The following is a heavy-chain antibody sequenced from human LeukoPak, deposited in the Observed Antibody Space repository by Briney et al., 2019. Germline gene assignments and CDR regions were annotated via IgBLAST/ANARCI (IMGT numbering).Heavy chain of an antibody. CDR2: INHSGST. Sequence: PSETLSLTCAVYGGSFSGYYWSWIRQPPRKGLEWIGEINHSGSTNYNPSLTSRVTISVDTSKNQFSLKLSSVTAPDTAVYYCARELKFWGSGSYPFDYWGQGTLVTVSS. CDR1: GGSFSGYY. J-gene: IGHJ4*02. CDR3: ARELKFWGSGSYPFDY. D-gene: IGHD1-26*01. V-gene: IGHV4-34*01.